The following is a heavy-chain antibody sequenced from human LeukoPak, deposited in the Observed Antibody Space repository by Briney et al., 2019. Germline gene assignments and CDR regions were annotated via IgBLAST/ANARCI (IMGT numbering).Heavy chain of an antibody. CDR1: TYTFTNYG. CDR2: ITSYNAYT. Sequence: ASVKVSCKASTYTFTNYGISWVRQAPGQGLEWMGWITSYNAYTNYAQKFQGRVTMTTDTSTRTAYMELRSLRPDDTAIYYCASTPRFYDMDVWGQGTTVTVSS. V-gene: IGHV1-18*01. CDR3: ASTPRFYDMDV. J-gene: IGHJ6*02.